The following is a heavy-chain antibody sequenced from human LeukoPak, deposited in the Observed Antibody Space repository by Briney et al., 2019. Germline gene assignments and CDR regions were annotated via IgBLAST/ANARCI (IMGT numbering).Heavy chain of an antibody. D-gene: IGHD3-9*01. J-gene: IGHJ4*02. CDR1: GFTFSSHG. V-gene: IGHV3-33*08. CDR2: ISYDGSNI. Sequence: GRSLRLSCAASGFTFSSHGMHWVRQAPDKGLEWVSVISYDGSNIYYVDSVKGRFTISRDNAKNSLYLQMNSLRAEDTAVYYCARDRRPGFERTYFDYWGQGTLVTVSS. CDR3: ARDRRPGFERTYFDY.